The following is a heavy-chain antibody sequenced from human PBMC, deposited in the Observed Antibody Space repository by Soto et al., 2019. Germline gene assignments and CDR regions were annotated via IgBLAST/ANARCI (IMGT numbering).Heavy chain of an antibody. V-gene: IGHV3-30*18. CDR3: AKDLIIAAPQQYYYYYYGMDV. CDR1: GFTFSSYG. Sequence: PGGSLRLSCAASGFTFSSYGMHWVRQAPGKGLEWVAVISYDGSNKYYADSVKGRFTISRDNSKNTLYLQMNSLRAEDTAVYYCAKDLIIAAPQQYYYYYYGMDVWGQGTTVTVSS. CDR2: ISYDGSNK. D-gene: IGHD6-6*01. J-gene: IGHJ6*02.